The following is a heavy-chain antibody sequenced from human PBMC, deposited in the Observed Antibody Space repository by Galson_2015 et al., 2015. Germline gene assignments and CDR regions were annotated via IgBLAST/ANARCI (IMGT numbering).Heavy chain of an antibody. J-gene: IGHJ4*02. Sequence: SLRLSCAASGFGFSSYWMTWVRQAPGEGLKWVANIKQDGNEKYYADSVKGRFTIFRDNAKNLLYLQMNNLRVEDTAVYYCARRGPSPDWGQASLVTVSS. D-gene: IGHD3-10*01. CDR3: ARRGPSPD. CDR1: GFGFSSYW. CDR2: IKQDGNEK. V-gene: IGHV3-7*01.